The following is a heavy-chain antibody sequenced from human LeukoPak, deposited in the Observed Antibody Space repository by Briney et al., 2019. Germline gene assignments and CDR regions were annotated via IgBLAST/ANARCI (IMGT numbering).Heavy chain of an antibody. CDR2: ISGSGGST. V-gene: IGHV3-23*01. J-gene: IGHJ4*02. CDR1: GFTFSTYA. D-gene: IGHD1-1*01. Sequence: PGGSLRLSCAASGFTFSTYAMSWVRQAPGKGLEWVSTISGSGGSTYYADSVKGRFTISRDNSRNTLYLQMSSLRAEDTAIYYCANPGMTGVARALEYWGPGTLVHVSS. CDR3: ANPGMTGVARALEY.